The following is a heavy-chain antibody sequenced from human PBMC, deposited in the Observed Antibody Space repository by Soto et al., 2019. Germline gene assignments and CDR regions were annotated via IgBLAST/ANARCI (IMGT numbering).Heavy chain of an antibody. CDR3: ARYLRFYYYYMDV. Sequence: SETLSLTCAVYGGSFSGYYWSWIRKPPGKGLEWIGEINHSGSTNYNPSLKSRVTISVDTSKNQFSLKLSSVTAADTAVYYCARYLRFYYYYMDVWGKGTTVTVSS. J-gene: IGHJ6*03. V-gene: IGHV4-34*01. CDR1: GGSFSGYY. CDR2: INHSGST. D-gene: IGHD4-17*01.